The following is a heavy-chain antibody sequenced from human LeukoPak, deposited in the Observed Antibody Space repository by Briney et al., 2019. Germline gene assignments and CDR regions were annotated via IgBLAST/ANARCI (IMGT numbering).Heavy chain of an antibody. J-gene: IGHJ4*02. CDR2: IYSSGNT. V-gene: IGHV4-39*01. CDR3: ARHLSGTTMSHYFGF. CDR1: GDSISSGRNY. Sequence: SETLSLTCSVSGDSISSGRNYWGWIRQSPGKGLEWIASIYSSGNTHSNPSLKSRVSISVDTSKNQVSLKLYSVTASDAAIYYCARHLSGTTMSHYFGFWGQGTLVTVS. D-gene: IGHD1-1*01.